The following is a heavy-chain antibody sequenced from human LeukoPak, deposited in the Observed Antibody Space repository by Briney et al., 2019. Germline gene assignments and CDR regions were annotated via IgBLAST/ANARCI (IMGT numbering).Heavy chain of an antibody. CDR2: ISGSGGST. V-gene: IGHV3-23*01. CDR1: GFTVSSNY. J-gene: IGHJ4*02. Sequence: GGSLRLSCAASGFTVSSNYMSWVRQAPGKGLEWVSAISGSGGSTYYADSVKGRFTISRDNSKNTLYLQMNSLRAEDTAVYYCAKGSFWSGSADYFDYWGQGTLVTVSS. CDR3: AKGSFWSGSADYFDY. D-gene: IGHD3-3*01.